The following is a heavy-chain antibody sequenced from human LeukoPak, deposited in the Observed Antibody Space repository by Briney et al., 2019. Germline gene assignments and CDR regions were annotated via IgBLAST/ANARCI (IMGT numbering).Heavy chain of an antibody. Sequence: GGSLTLSCAASGFTSDNYMSWIRQAPGKGLEWVSYISSSSGYTHYADSAKGRFTIARDNTKNSLYLQMNSLRAEDTAVYYCTRGAITQDSWGQGTLVTVSS. V-gene: IGHV3-11*05. CDR1: GFTSDNY. CDR2: ISSSSGYT. J-gene: IGHJ4*02. CDR3: TRGAITQDS. D-gene: IGHD1-20*01.